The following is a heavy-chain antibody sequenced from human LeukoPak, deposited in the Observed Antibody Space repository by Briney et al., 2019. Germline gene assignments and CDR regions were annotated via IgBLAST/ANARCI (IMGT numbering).Heavy chain of an antibody. D-gene: IGHD4-17*01. CDR1: GGSISNYY. J-gene: IGHJ4*02. V-gene: IGHV4-59*01. Sequence: SETLSLTCTVSGGSISNYYWSWIRQPPGKGLEWIGYIYYSGSTNYNPSLKSRVTISVDTSKNQFSLKLSSVTAADTAVYYCARRAHYGDYFDYWGQGTLVTVSS. CDR2: IYYSGST. CDR3: ARRAHYGDYFDY.